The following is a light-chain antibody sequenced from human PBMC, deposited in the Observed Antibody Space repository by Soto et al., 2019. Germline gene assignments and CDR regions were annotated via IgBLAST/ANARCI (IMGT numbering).Light chain of an antibody. J-gene: IGKJ1*01. V-gene: IGKV3-20*01. CDR1: QSVSAY. CDR2: DAS. Sequence: EIVWTQSPATLSLSPRGRASLSCRASQSVSAYLVWNQQKPGQAPRRLIYDASNRATGIPARFSGSGSGTDFALTISRLEPEDFAVYYCHQYGSSPRTFGQGTKVDIK. CDR3: HQYGSSPRT.